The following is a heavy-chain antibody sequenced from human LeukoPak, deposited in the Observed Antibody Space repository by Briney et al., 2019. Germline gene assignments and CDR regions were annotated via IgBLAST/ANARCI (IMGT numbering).Heavy chain of an antibody. D-gene: IGHD1-26*01. Sequence: GGSLRLSCAASGFTFSSYAMSWVRQAPGKGLEWVSAISGSGGSTYYADSVKGRFTISRDNSKNTLYLQMNSLRAEDTAVYYCARDLGDSGDYYFDYWGRGTLVTVSS. CDR1: GFTFSSYA. V-gene: IGHV3-23*01. CDR2: ISGSGGST. CDR3: ARDLGDSGDYYFDY. J-gene: IGHJ4*02.